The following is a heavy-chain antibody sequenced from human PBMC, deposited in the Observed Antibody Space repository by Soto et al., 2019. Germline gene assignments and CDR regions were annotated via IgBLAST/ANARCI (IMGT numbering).Heavy chain of an antibody. CDR1: GFTVSNSY. J-gene: IGHJ4*02. V-gene: IGHV3-66*01. Sequence: EVQVVESGGGLVQSGGSLTLSCAASGFTVSNSYMSWVRQAPGKGLEWVSAIYSGGSTYYADSVKGRFTISRDNSRNTLYHQMNILRAEDTAVYFCARCDGSANYCSVFAYWGQGTPVTVSS. D-gene: IGHD3-10*01. CDR2: IYSGGST. CDR3: ARCDGSANYCSVFAY.